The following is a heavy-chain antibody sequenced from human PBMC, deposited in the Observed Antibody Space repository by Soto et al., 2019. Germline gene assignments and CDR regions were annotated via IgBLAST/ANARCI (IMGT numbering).Heavy chain of an antibody. CDR1: VGSIRSCY. J-gene: IGHJ4*02. CDR2: ISYSGVT. D-gene: IGHD2-15*01. Sequence: SETLSLTCTVSVGSIRSCYWSWIRQPPGKGLEWIGYISYSGVTNYNPSLKSRVTISVDASKNQFSLKLISLTAADTAMYYCARAIGGPSDYWGQGILVTVSS. V-gene: IGHV4-59*01. CDR3: ARAIGGPSDY.